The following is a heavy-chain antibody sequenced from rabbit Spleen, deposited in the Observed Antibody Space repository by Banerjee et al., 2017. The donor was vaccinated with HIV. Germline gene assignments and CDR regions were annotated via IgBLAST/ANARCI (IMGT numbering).Heavy chain of an antibody. D-gene: IGHD4-1*01. CDR3: ARDLTDVIGWNFGW. Sequence: QEQLEESGGDLVKPGASLTLTCTASGFSFSNSYYLCWVRQAPGKGLECIACIYGGSGGSTWYASWAKGRFTISKTSSTTVTLQLTSLTAADTATYFCARDLTDVIGWNFGWWGQGTLVTVS. CDR1: GFSFSNSYY. CDR2: IYGGSGGST. V-gene: IGHV1S45*01. J-gene: IGHJ3*01.